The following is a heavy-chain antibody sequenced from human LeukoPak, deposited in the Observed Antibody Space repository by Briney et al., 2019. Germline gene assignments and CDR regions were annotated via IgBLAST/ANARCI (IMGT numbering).Heavy chain of an antibody. V-gene: IGHV4-4*07. CDR1: GGSISSYY. J-gene: IGHJ6*03. CDR2: IYTSGST. CDR3: ARDGEKSIVVVPAATPTYYTDV. Sequence: PSETLSLTCTVSGGSISSYYWSWIRQPAGKGLEWIGRIYTSGSTNYNPSLKSRVTMSVDTSKNQFSLKLSSVTAADTAVYYCARDGEKSIVVVPAATPTYYTDVWGKGTTVTVSS. D-gene: IGHD2-2*01.